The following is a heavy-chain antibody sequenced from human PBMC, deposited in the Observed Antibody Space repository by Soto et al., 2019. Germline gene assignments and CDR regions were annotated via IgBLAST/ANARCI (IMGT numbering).Heavy chain of an antibody. Sequence: DVQLVASGGGLIQPGESLRLSCEAFGFTVSGKKYVAWVRQAPGKGLEWVANINQDGSVIYYVDSVKGRFTISRDNAENSVFLQMNSLRAEDTAVYYCARTYITPGAKGWWDYWGQGTLVTVSS. CDR3: ARTYITPGAKGWWDY. CDR1: GFTVSGKKY. J-gene: IGHJ4*02. V-gene: IGHV3-7*01. D-gene: IGHD2-2*01. CDR2: INQDGSVI.